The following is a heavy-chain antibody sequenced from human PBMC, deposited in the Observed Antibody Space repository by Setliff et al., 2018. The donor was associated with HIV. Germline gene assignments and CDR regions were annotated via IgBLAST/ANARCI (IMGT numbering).Heavy chain of an antibody. V-gene: IGHV4-4*08. CDR2: IYSSGRT. CDR3: ARAKFYYDSSGFFPLPAASDF. CDR1: GGSISNYF. Sequence: SETLSLTCNVSGGSISNYFWSWIRQPPGKGLEWVGYIYSSGRTNYNPSLKSRVTMSVDTSKNQFSPKLNSVTATDTALYYCARAKFYYDSSGFFPLPAASDFWGQGTMVTVSS. D-gene: IGHD3-22*01. J-gene: IGHJ3*01.